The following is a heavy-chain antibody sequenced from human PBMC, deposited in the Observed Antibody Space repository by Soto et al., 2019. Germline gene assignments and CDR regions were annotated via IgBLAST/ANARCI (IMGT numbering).Heavy chain of an antibody. CDR2: IIPLFGTT. CDR1: GDTFKNCV. J-gene: IGHJ6*02. V-gene: IGHV1-69*01. Sequence: QVQVVQSGVEVRRPGSSVKVSCKASGDTFKNCVISWVRQAPGQGLEWMGGIIPLFGTTDVAQRFQGRLTITTDESTTTAYMELSRRRSEDTATYYCAAELGFGKFSVVWGQGTTVIVSS. CDR3: AAELGFGKFSVV. D-gene: IGHD7-27*01.